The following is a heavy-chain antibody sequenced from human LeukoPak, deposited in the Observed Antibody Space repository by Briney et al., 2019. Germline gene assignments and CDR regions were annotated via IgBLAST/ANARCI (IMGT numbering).Heavy chain of an antibody. CDR2: IRSKSERGTT. V-gene: IGHV3-15*01. Sequence: GGSLRLSCAASGFTFSNGWMSWVRQAPGKGLEWVGRIRSKSERGTTDYAAPVKGRFTISRDGSTNTVYLHMNSLKTEDTAVYFCTSNLYCSTSSCYTLDNWGQGTLVAVSP. CDR3: TSNLYCSTSSCYTLDN. J-gene: IGHJ4*02. CDR1: GFTFSNGW. D-gene: IGHD2-15*01.